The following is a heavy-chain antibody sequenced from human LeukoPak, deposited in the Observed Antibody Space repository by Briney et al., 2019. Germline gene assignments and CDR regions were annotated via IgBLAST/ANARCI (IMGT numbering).Heavy chain of an antibody. J-gene: IGHJ4*02. CDR1: GGSISSYY. V-gene: IGHV4-59*05. CDR3: ARTRYYYNSRSYGAPYYFDY. D-gene: IGHD3-10*01. CDR2: IYYSGST. Sequence: SETLSLTCTVSGGSISSYYWSWIRQPAGKGLEWIGSIYYSGSTYYNPSLKSRVTISVDTSKNQFSLKLSSVTAADTAVYYCARTRYYYNSRSYGAPYYFDYWGQGTLVTVSS.